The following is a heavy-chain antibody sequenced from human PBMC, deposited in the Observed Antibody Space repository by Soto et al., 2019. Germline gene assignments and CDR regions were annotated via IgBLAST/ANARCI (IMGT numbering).Heavy chain of an antibody. CDR1: GYTFTRYT. Sequence: ASVKVSCKASGYTFTRYTMNWVRQAPGQRLEWMGWINPDNGNTKSSQKFQDRVIITRDTSASTAYMDLSSLRSEDTAVYYCARGIATGQLDPWGQGTLGTVSS. J-gene: IGHJ5*02. D-gene: IGHD2-15*01. CDR2: INPDNGNT. CDR3: ARGIATGQLDP. V-gene: IGHV1-3*01.